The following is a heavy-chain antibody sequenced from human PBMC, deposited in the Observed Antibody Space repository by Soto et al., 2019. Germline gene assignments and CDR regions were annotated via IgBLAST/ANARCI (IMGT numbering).Heavy chain of an antibody. Sequence: QVHLVQSGAEVKKPGSSVTVSCKDSGGTFSNFAITWVRQAPGQGLEWVGGIVPFFGRADYARKFEGRVTISADASTKIRYVELRGLRPDDTAIYFCARSSGGEPIGVIVRGPVFDPWGQGTLVTVS. D-gene: IGHD3-3*01. V-gene: IGHV1-69*01. CDR2: IVPFFGRA. J-gene: IGHJ5*02. CDR3: ARSSGGEPIGVIVRGPVFDP. CDR1: GGTFSNFA.